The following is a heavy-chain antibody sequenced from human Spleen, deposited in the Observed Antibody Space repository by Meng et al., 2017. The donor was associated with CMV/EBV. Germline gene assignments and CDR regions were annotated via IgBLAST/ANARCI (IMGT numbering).Heavy chain of an antibody. V-gene: IGHV3-30*04. CDR1: GFTFATHA. CDR2: ISYDGNNK. D-gene: IGHD1-26*01. J-gene: IGHJ3*02. CDR3: ARVRRSGTYYGLAFDI. Sequence: GFTFATHAIHWVRQAPGKGLDWVAVISYDGNNKDCADSVKGRFTISRDNSRTTLFLQMNSLRTEDTAMYYCARVRRSGTYYGLAFDIWGQGTMVTVSS.